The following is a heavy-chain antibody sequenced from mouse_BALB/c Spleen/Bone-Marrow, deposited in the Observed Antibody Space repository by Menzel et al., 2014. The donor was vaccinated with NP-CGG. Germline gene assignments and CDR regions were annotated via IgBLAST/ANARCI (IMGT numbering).Heavy chain of an antibody. J-gene: IGHJ4*01. Sequence: LQQSGSELVRPGASVKLSCKASGYTFTSYWMHWVKQRHGQGFEWIGNIYLGSGSTNNDEKFKSKGTLTVDTSSSTTYMHLSSLTSDDSAVYYCARSVYYRYDGAYAMDYWGQGTSVTVSP. CDR1: GYTFTSYW. D-gene: IGHD2-14*01. CDR2: IYLGSGST. CDR3: ARSVYYRYDGAYAMDY. V-gene: IGHV1S22*01.